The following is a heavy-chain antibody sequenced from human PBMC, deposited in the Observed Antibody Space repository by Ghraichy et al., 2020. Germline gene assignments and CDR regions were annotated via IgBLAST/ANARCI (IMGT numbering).Heavy chain of an antibody. J-gene: IGHJ3*02. D-gene: IGHD4-11*01. CDR2: IYHSGST. CDR3: ARVFDYDAFDI. CDR1: GGSISSGGYS. V-gene: IGHV4-30-2*01. Sequence: LRLSCAVSGGSISSGGYSWGWIRQPPGKGLEWIGYIYHSGSTYYNPSLKSRVTISVDRSKNQFSLKLSSVTAADTAVYYCARVFDYDAFDIWGQGTMVTVSS.